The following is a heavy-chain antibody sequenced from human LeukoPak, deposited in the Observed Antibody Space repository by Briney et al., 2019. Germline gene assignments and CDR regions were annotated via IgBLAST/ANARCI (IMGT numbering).Heavy chain of an antibody. CDR2: INHSGST. CDR1: GFTFSNAW. CDR3: ARGRNYDYVWGSYRYGWFDP. V-gene: IGHV4-34*01. J-gene: IGHJ5*02. D-gene: IGHD3-16*02. Sequence: GSLRLSCAASGFTFSNAWMSWVRQAPGKGLEWIGEINHSGSTNYNPSLKSRVTISVDTSKNQFSLKLSSVTAADTAVYYCARGRNYDYVWGSYRYGWFDPWGQGTLVTVSS.